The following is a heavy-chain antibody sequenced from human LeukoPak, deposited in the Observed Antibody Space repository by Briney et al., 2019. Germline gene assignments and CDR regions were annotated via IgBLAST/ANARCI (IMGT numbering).Heavy chain of an antibody. V-gene: IGHV1-46*01. D-gene: IGHD3-10*01. CDR3: ARDPLEAMVRGVNGREPYFDY. J-gene: IGHJ4*02. CDR2: INPSGGST. CDR1: GYTFTSYY. Sequence: GASVKVSCKASGYTFTSYYMHWVRQAPGQGLEWVGIINPSGGSTSYAQKFQGRVTMTRDMSTSTVYMELRSLRSEDTAVYYCARDPLEAMVRGVNGREPYFDYWGQGTLVTVSS.